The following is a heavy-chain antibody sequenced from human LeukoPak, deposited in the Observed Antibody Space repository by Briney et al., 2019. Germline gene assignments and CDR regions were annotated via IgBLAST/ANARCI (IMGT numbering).Heavy chain of an antibody. J-gene: IGHJ4*02. CDR1: GGSISSSSYY. CDR3: ARRHYYDSSANSGY. D-gene: IGHD3-22*01. CDR2: IYYSGST. V-gene: IGHV4-39*01. Sequence: SETLSLTCTVSGGSISSSSYYWGWIRQPPGKGLEWIGSIYYSGSTYYNPSLKSRVTISVDTSKNQFSLKPSSVTAADTAVYYCARRHYYDSSANSGYWGQGTLVTVSS.